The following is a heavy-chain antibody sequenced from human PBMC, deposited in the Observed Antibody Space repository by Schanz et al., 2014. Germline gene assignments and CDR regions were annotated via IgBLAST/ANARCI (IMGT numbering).Heavy chain of an antibody. Sequence: QVHLVQSGAEVKKPGSSVKVSCKASGGTFSSDTFSWVRQAPGQGLEWMGRIVPIAGITNYAQRFQGRVTITRDTSASTAYMELTSLRSEDTAVYFCARTTFGKGKTYLGDYHYYHYMDVWGNGTTVTVSS. CDR2: IVPIAGIT. D-gene: IGHD4-17*01. CDR1: GGTFSSDT. J-gene: IGHJ6*03. CDR3: ARTTFGKGKTYLGDYHYYHYMDV. V-gene: IGHV1-69*02.